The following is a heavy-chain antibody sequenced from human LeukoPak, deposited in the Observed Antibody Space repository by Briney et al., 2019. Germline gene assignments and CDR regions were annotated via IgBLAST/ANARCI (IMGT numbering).Heavy chain of an antibody. CDR3: ARVGCSGGSCYHDY. J-gene: IGHJ4*02. D-gene: IGHD2-15*01. CDR2: IIPILGIA. CDR1: GYTFTGYY. V-gene: IGHV1-69*04. Sequence: ASVKVSCKASGYTFTGYYMHWVRQAPGQGLEWMGRIIPILGIANYAQKFQGRVTITADKSTSTAYMELSSLRSEDTAVYYCARVGCSGGSCYHDYWGQGTLVTVSS.